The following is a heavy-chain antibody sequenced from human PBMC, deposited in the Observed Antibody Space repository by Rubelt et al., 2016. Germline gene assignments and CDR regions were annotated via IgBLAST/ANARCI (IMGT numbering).Heavy chain of an antibody. CDR1: GGSISSGGYY. Sequence: QVQLQESGPGLVKPSQTLSLTCTVSGGSISSGGYYWSWIRQHPGKGLEWIGYIYYSGSPYSNPSSKSRVTISVDTAKNQFSLKRSSVTAADTAVYYCARDSGSRIFDYWGQGTLVTVSS. D-gene: IGHD2/OR15-2a*01. J-gene: IGHJ4*02. CDR2: IYYSGSP. V-gene: IGHV4-31*03. CDR3: ARDSGSRIFDY.